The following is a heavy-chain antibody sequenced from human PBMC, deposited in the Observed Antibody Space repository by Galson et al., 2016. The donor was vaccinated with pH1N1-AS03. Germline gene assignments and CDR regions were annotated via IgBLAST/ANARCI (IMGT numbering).Heavy chain of an antibody. CDR2: IFYSEST. V-gene: IGHV4-31*01. CDR3: ARQVAVAGTFYFDY. D-gene: IGHD6-19*01. J-gene: IGHJ4*02. Sequence: LSLTCTVSGGSINSDAYYWSWVRRHPGKGLEWIGYIFYSESTYYNPSLKSLVTISLDTSKNQFSLRLSSVTAADTAVYYCARQVAVAGTFYFDYWGQGTLVIVSS. CDR1: GGSINSDAYY.